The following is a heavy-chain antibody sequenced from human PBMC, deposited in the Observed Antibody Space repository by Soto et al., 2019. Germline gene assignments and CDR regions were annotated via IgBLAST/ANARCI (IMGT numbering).Heavy chain of an antibody. V-gene: IGHV3-33*01. CDR3: ARPGTDCSGGSCYFVPEYFQH. D-gene: IGHD2-15*01. CDR1: GFTFNAYG. J-gene: IGHJ1*01. Sequence: QVQLVGSGGGVVQPGRSLRLSCSASGFTFNAYGMHWVRQAPGKGPEWVAIIWHDGSQKYYAESVKGRFFISRDNSKDTLYLQMNNLRVEDTAVYFCARPGTDCSGGSCYFVPEYFQHWGRGTLVSVSS. CDR2: IWHDGSQK.